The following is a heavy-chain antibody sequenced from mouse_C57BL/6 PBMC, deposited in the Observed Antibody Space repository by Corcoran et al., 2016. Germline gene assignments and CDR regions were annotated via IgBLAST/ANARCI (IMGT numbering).Heavy chain of an antibody. CDR3: ARETAQAPYAMDY. CDR1: GYTFTDYY. J-gene: IGHJ4*01. Sequence: QVQLKQSGAELVRPGASVKLSCKASGYTFTDYYINWVKQRPGQGLEWIARIYPGSGNTYYNEKFKGKATLTAEKSSSTAYMQLSSLTSEDSAVYFCARETAQAPYAMDYWGQGTSVTVSS. CDR2: IYPGSGNT. V-gene: IGHV1-76*01. D-gene: IGHD3-2*02.